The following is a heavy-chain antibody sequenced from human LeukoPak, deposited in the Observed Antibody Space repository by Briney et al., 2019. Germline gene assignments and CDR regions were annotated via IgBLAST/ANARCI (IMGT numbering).Heavy chain of an antibody. CDR3: ARDSKRGWQALYYYYMDV. V-gene: IGHV3-23*01. CDR2: ISGSGGST. CDR1: GFTFSSYA. Sequence: GGSLRLSCAVSGFTFSSYAMSWVRQAPGKGLEWVSAISGSGGSTYYADSVKGRFTISRDNSKNTLYLQMNSLRAEDTAVYYCARDSKRGWQALYYYYMDVWGKGTTVTVSS. D-gene: IGHD6-19*01. J-gene: IGHJ6*03.